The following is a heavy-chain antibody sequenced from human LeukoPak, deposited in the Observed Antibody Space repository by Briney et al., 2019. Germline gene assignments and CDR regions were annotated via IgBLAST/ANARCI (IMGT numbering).Heavy chain of an antibody. CDR2: IYHSGST. J-gene: IGHJ5*02. D-gene: IGHD2-2*02. CDR3: ARDLRCSSTSCYRGNWFDP. V-gene: IGHV4-30-2*01. Sequence: PSETLSLTCTVSGGSISSGGYYWSWIRQPPGKGLEWIGYIYHSGSTYYNPSLKSRVSISVDRSKNQFSLKLSSVTTADTAVYYCARDLRCSSTSCYRGNWFDPWGQGTLVTVSS. CDR1: GGSISSGGYY.